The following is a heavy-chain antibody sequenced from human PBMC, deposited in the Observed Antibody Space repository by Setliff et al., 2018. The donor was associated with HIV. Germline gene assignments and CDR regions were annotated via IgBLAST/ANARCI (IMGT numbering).Heavy chain of an antibody. J-gene: IGHJ6*03. V-gene: IGHV4-4*07. CDR3: ARVSKTYWYSIPRDYYHHMDV. CDR1: DDSISSNY. Sequence: SETLSLTCTVSDDSISSNYWSWIRQSAGKGLEWVGRIYTGGRTNFRPSLRSRVTMSRDTSKNQFSLKLSSVSAADTAVYYCARVSKTYWYSIPRDYYHHMDVWAKGPRSPSP. CDR2: IYTGGRT. D-gene: IGHD2-8*02.